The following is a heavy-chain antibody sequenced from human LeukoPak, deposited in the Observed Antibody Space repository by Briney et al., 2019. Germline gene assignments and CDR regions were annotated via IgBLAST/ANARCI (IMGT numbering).Heavy chain of an antibody. CDR2: IYYSGST. V-gene: IGHV4-39*07. D-gene: IGHD3-10*01. J-gene: IGHJ4*02. CDR1: GGSNSSSSYY. Sequence: PSETLSLTCTVSGGSNSSSSYYWGWIRQPPGKGLEWIGSIYYSGSTYYNPSLKSRVTISVDTSKNQFSLKLSSVTAADTAVYYCARDRYYYGSGSHPNWGQGTLVTVSS. CDR3: ARDRYYYGSGSHPN.